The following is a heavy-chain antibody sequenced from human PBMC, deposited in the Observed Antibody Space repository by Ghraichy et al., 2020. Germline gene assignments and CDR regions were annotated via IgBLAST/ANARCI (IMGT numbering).Heavy chain of an antibody. CDR1: GFTFSSYS. V-gene: IGHV3-21*01. CDR2: ISSSSSYI. Sequence: GGSLRLSCAASGFTFSSYSMNWVRQAPGKGLEWVSSISSSSSYIYHADSVKGRFTISRDNAKNSLYLQMNSLRAEDTAVYYCARPRGYYLSYWYFDLWGRGTLVTVSS. J-gene: IGHJ2*01. D-gene: IGHD3-22*01. CDR3: ARPRGYYLSYWYFDL.